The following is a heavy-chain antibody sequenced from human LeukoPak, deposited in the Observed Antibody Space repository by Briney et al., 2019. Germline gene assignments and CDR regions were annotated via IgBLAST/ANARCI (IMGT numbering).Heavy chain of an antibody. Sequence: ASVKVSCKASGYTFTGYYMHWVRQAPGQGLEWMGWINPNSGGTNYAQKFQGRVTMTRDTSISTAYMELSRLRSDDTAVYYCARGETTETNWFDPWGQGTLVTVSS. CDR3: ARGETTETNWFDP. V-gene: IGHV1-2*02. D-gene: IGHD4-17*01. CDR2: INPNSGGT. CDR1: GYTFTGYY. J-gene: IGHJ5*02.